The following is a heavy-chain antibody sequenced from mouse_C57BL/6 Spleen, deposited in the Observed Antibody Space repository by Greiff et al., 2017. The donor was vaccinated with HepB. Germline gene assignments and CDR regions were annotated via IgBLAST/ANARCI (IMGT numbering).Heavy chain of an antibody. CDR1: GFTFSSYA. Sequence: EVMLVESGGGLVKPGGSLKLSCAASGFTFSSYAMSWVRQTPEKRLEWVATISDGGSYTYYPDNVKGRFTISRDNAKNNLYLQMSHLKSEDTAMYYCARDRALLAYWGQGTLVTVSA. J-gene: IGHJ3*01. V-gene: IGHV5-4*01. CDR2: ISDGGSYT. CDR3: ARDRALLAY. D-gene: IGHD3-3*01.